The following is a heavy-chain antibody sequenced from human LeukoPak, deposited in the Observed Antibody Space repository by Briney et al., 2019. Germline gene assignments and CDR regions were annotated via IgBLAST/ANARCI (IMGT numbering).Heavy chain of an antibody. D-gene: IGHD5-12*01. CDR3: VRDGDAYDFDL. Sequence: PGGSLRLSCAASGFSIRGYWMHWVSQAPGKGLMWVSRIKSDGSWTNYADSVRGRFTISRDNAKNTLFLQMVGLRAEDTAIYYCVRDGDAYDFDLWGQGILVTVSS. CDR1: GFSIRGYW. J-gene: IGHJ4*02. CDR2: IKSDGSWT. V-gene: IGHV3-74*01.